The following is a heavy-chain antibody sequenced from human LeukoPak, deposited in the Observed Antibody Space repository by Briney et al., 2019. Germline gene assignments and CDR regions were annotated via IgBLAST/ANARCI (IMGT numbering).Heavy chain of an antibody. V-gene: IGHV3-7*01. CDR1: GFTFTDYW. CDR2: IRQDGGEK. J-gene: IGHJ4*01. Sequence: GGSLRLSCAVSGFTFTDYWMNWVRQAPGKGLEWVACIRQDGGEKSYVDSVKGRFTISRDNTKSSLYLQINSLRAEDTAVYYCARDGTAAGLYLDLWGQGTLVTVSS. D-gene: IGHD6-13*01. CDR3: ARDGTAAGLYLDL.